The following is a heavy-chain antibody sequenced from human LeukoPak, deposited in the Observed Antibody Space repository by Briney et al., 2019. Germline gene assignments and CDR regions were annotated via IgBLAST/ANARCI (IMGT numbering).Heavy chain of an antibody. CDR1: GGSIRSSSYY. V-gene: IGHV4-39*01. Sequence: PSEALSLTCTVSGGSIRSSSYYWGWIRQPPGKGLEWIGSIYYSGSTYYNPSLKSRVTISVDTSKNQFSLKVRSVTAADTAVYYCARRPRGDYKAWFDPWGQGTLVTVSS. D-gene: IGHD5-24*01. J-gene: IGHJ5*02. CDR3: ARRPRGDYKAWFDP. CDR2: IYYSGST.